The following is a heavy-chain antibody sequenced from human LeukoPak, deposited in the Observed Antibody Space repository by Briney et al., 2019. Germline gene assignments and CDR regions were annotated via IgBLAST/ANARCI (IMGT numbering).Heavy chain of an antibody. CDR3: ACWTGSYSSYYFYYYGMDV. CDR1: GFTFSRYW. D-gene: IGHD3-10*01. CDR2: INTDGRTT. Sequence: GGSLRLSCAASGFTFSRYWMHWVRQAPGKGLVWVSRINTDGRTTTYADSVKGRFTISRDNAKNTLYLQMNSLRAEDTAVYYCACWTGSYSSYYFYYYGMDVWGQGTTVTVSS. V-gene: IGHV3-74*01. J-gene: IGHJ6*02.